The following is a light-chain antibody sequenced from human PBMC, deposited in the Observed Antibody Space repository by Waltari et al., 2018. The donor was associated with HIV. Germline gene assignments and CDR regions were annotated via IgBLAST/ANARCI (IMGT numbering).Light chain of an antibody. CDR3: AAWDDSLNGYV. CDR2: TTN. CDR1: SSNIGSNA. J-gene: IGLJ1*01. V-gene: IGLV1-44*01. Sequence: QSVLTQSPSASGTPGQRVTISCSGSSSNIGSNAVDWYQHLPGTAPKLLIHTTNQRPSGIPDRFSGSKAGTSASLAISGLQSEDESDYDCAAWDDSLNGYVFGSGTKVTVL.